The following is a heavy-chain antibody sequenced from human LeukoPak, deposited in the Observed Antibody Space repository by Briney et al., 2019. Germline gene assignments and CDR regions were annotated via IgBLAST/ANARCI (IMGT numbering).Heavy chain of an antibody. J-gene: IGHJ4*02. CDR3: ASINTTYGDHDY. V-gene: IGHV4-34*01. D-gene: IGHD4-17*01. Sequence: SETLSLTCAVYGGSFSGCYWSWIRQPPGKGLEWIGEINHSGSTNYNPSLKSRVTISVDTSKNQFSLKLSSVTAADTAVYYCASINTTYGDHDYWGQGTLVTVSS. CDR2: INHSGST. CDR1: GGSFSGCY.